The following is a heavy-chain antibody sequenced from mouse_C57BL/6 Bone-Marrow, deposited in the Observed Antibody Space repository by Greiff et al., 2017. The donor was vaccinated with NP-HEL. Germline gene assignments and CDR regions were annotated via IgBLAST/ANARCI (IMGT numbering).Heavy chain of an antibody. CDR3: TRALYYYGSSYWYFDV. D-gene: IGHD1-1*01. CDR1: GYTFTSYW. Sequence: EVQLQQSGTVLARPGASVKMSCKTSGYTFTSYWMHWVKQRPGQGLEWIGAIYPGNSDTSYNQKFKGKDKLTAVTSASTAYMELSSLTNEDSAVYYCTRALYYYGSSYWYFDVWGTGTTVTVSS. J-gene: IGHJ1*03. V-gene: IGHV1-5*01. CDR2: IYPGNSDT.